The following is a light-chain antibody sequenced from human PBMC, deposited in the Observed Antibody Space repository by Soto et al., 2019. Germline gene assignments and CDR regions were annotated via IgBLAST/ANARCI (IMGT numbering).Light chain of an antibody. CDR1: SSNVGSYKL. CDR3: CSSGGSPTYV. V-gene: IGLV2-23*02. J-gene: IGLJ1*01. CDR2: EVN. Sequence: SVLTRPASVSGSPGQSITISCPGTSSNVGSYKLVSWYQQHPGKAPKLMIFEVNKRPSGVSNRFSGSKSGNTASLTISGLKVEDEADYYCCSSGGSPTYVFGTGTKVTVL.